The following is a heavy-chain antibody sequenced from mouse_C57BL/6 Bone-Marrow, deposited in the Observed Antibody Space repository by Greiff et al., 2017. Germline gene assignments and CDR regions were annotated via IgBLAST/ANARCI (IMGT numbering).Heavy chain of an antibody. CDR3: ARHYGSSACAY. V-gene: IGHV1-22*01. J-gene: IGHJ3*01. CDR2: INPNNGGT. D-gene: IGHD1-1*01. Sequence: VQLQQSGPELVKPGASVKMSCKASGYTFTDYNMHWVKQSHGKSLEWIGYINPNNGGTSYNEKFKGKATLTVNKSSSTAYMELRSLTSEDSAVYYCARHYGSSACAYWGQGTLVTVSA. CDR1: GYTFTDYN.